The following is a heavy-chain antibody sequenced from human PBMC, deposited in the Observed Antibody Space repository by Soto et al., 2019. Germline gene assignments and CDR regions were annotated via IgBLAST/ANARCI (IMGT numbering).Heavy chain of an antibody. CDR1: GYTFTGHY. CDR3: GRGRSGQIVVFH. Sequence: GASVKVSCKASGYTFTGHYIHWVRQAPEQGPEWMGEIGPESGATRYAQRFQGRVTMTRDMSITTVYMELNNLRPDDTAVYYCGRGRSGQIVVFHWGQGTLVTVSS. D-gene: IGHD5-12*01. CDR2: IGPESGAT. J-gene: IGHJ4*02. V-gene: IGHV1-2*02.